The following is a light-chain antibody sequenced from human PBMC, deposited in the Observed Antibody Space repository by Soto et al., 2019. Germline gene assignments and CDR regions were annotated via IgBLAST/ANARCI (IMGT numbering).Light chain of an antibody. V-gene: IGKV1-5*01. CDR1: QSIRSW. CDR3: QQYDSYSWT. J-gene: IGKJ1*01. Sequence: DIQMTQSPSTLSASAGDRVTITCRASQSIRSWLAWYQQKPGKAPKLLIYDASSLQSGVPSRFRGRGSGTEFTLTISSLQTDDFATYYCQQYDSYSWTFGQGTKVDIK. CDR2: DAS.